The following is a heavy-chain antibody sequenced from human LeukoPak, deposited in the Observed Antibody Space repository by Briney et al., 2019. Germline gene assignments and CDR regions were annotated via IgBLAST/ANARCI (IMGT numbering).Heavy chain of an antibody. CDR2: LYTSGST. J-gene: IGHJ4*02. CDR3: ARDGGYRRGYFDY. Sequence: NPSETLSLTCTVSGGSISSGSYYWSWIRQPAGKGLEWIGHLYTSGSTYYNPSLNSRITTSVDTSKNQFSLRLSSVTAADTAVYYCARDGGYRRGYFDYWGQGTLVTVSP. CDR1: GGSISSGSYY. D-gene: IGHD6-25*01. V-gene: IGHV4-61*09.